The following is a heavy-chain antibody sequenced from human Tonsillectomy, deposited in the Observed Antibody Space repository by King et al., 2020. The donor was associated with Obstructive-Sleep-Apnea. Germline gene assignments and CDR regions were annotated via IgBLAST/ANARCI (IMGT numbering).Heavy chain of an antibody. V-gene: IGHV3-21*01. CDR1: GFTFSSYS. CDR2: ISSRGTYT. Sequence: VQLVESGGGLVKPGGSLRLSCAASGFTFSSYSMNWVRQAPGKGLEWVSSISSRGTYTFYADSLKGRLTISRDNAKNSLYLQMNSLRAEDTAVYSCARGSPEYYDILTGSFDYWGQGTLVTVSS. D-gene: IGHD3-9*01. CDR3: ARGSPEYYDILTGSFDY. J-gene: IGHJ4*02.